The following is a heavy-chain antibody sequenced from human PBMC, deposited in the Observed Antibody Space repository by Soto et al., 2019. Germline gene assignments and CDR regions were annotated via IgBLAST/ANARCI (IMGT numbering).Heavy chain of an antibody. CDR1: GYTFTNYY. D-gene: IGHD3-22*01. V-gene: IGHV1-46*01. Sequence: ASVKVSCKASGYTFTNYYMHWVRQAPGQGLEWMGIINSGGGSATYAQKFLGRVTLTRDTSTSTVYMDLSSLGSDDTAVYYCARDEGYYYDSSGYYSGYFQHWGQGTLVTVSS. CDR2: INSGGGSA. J-gene: IGHJ1*01. CDR3: ARDEGYYYDSSGYYSGYFQH.